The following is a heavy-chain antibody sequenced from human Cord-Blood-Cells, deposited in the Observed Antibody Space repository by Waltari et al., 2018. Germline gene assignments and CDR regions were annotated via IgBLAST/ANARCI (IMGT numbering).Heavy chain of an antibody. CDR2: IYYSGST. J-gene: IGHJ5*02. CDR3: ARHEGMWFDP. D-gene: IGHD3-10*01. CDR1: GGSISSSSYY. V-gene: IGHV4-39*01. Sequence: QLQLQESGPGLVKPSETLSLTCTVSGGSISSSSYYWGWLRQPPGKGLEWIGSIYYSGSTYYNPSLKSRVTISVDTSKNQFSLKLSSVTAADTAVYYCARHEGMWFDPWGQGTLVTVSS.